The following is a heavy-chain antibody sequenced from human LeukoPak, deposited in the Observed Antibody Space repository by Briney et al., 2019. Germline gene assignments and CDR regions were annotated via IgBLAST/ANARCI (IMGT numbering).Heavy chain of an antibody. Sequence: PGGSLRLSCAASGFTFSSYSMNWVRQAPGQGLEWVGGIYSDGSNKYYADSVQGRFTISRDTSKNTPYLQMNSLRAEDTAVYYCASPNSGNEPSDYWGQGTLGTVSS. V-gene: IGHV3-30*03. CDR3: ASPNSGNEPSDY. CDR2: IYSDGSNK. D-gene: IGHD5-12*01. CDR1: GFTFSSYS. J-gene: IGHJ4*02.